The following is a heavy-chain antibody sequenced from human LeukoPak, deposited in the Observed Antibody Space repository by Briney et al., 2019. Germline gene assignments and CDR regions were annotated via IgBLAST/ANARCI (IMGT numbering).Heavy chain of an antibody. CDR1: GGSVINTNW. CDR3: AREGGFYRPLDY. Sequence: SETLSLTCGVSGGSVINTNWWTWVRQPPGKGLEWIGEVHLDGRTSYNPSLESRLTMSVDVSENQVSLKLTSVTAADTAVYYCAREGGFYRPLDYSGQGTLVTVSS. D-gene: IGHD3-3*01. J-gene: IGHJ4*02. V-gene: IGHV4-4*02. CDR2: VHLDGRT.